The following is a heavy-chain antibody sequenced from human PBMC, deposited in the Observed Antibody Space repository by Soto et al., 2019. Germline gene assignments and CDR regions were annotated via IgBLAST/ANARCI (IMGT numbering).Heavy chain of an antibody. CDR2: ISWNSETI. CDR3: AKDMKWGGMTTIHYFDS. D-gene: IGHD4-17*01. V-gene: IGHV3-9*01. Sequence: EVQLVESGGGLVQPGRSLRLSCAASGFTVDDYAMHWVRQAPGKGLEWVSGISWNSETIDYADSVKGRFTISRDNAKSSLFLQMNSLIPDDTSLYYCAKDMKWGGMTTIHYFDSWAQGTLVTVSS. J-gene: IGHJ4*02. CDR1: GFTVDDYA.